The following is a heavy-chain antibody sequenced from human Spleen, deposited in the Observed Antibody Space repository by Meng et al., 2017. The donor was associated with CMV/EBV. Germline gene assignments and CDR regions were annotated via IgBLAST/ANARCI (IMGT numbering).Heavy chain of an antibody. CDR1: GFTFSSYA. V-gene: IGHV3-23*01. D-gene: IGHD2-2*01. J-gene: IGHJ5*02. CDR3: AKDGVVVPAATGRWFDP. Sequence: GESLKISCAASGFTFSSYAMSWIRQAPGKGLEWVSGISGSGHSPYYIDSVRGRFTISRDNSKNTLYLQMNSLRAEDTAVYYCAKDGVVVPAATGRWFDPWGQGTLVTVSS. CDR2: ISGSGHSP.